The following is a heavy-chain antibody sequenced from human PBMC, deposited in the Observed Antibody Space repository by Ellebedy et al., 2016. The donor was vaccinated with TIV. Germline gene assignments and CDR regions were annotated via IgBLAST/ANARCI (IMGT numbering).Heavy chain of an antibody. V-gene: IGHV1-46*03. D-gene: IGHD2-8*01. CDR1: GYTFTDYY. J-gene: IGHJ6*02. CDR3: ARDPPWCYSCADV. Sequence: AASVKVSCKASGYTFTDYYIHWVRQAPGQGLEWMGISNPNGGSTTYPQKFRGRVIMTGDTSTSTVYMELSSLRSEDTAVYYCARDPPWCYSCADVWGQGTTVTVSS. CDR2: SNPNGGST.